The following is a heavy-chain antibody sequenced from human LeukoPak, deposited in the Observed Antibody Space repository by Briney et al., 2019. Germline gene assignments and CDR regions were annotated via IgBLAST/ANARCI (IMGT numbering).Heavy chain of an antibody. D-gene: IGHD5-18*01. CDR2: VGGSGGST. V-gene: IGHV3-23*01. J-gene: IGHJ4*02. CDR3: AKRERESYNYGYPDF. CDR1: GFTFSSYA. Sequence: GESLRLSCAASGFTFSSYAMSWVRQAPGKGLEWVSGVGGSGGSTYYADSVKGRFTISRDNSKNTLYLQMNSLRVEDTAVYYCAKRERESYNYGYPDFWGQGTRVTVSS.